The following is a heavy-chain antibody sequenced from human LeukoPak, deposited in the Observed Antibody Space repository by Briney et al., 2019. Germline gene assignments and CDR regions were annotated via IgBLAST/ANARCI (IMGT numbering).Heavy chain of an antibody. J-gene: IGHJ6*04. CDR2: IYSGGST. Sequence: GGSLRLSCAASGFTVSSNYMSWVRQAPGKGLEWVSVIYSGGSTYYADSVKGRFTISRDNSKNTLYLQMNSLRAEDTAVYYCVATMVRGVITGMDVWGKGTTVTASS. CDR3: VATMVRGVITGMDV. CDR1: GFTVSSNY. D-gene: IGHD3-10*01. V-gene: IGHV3-53*01.